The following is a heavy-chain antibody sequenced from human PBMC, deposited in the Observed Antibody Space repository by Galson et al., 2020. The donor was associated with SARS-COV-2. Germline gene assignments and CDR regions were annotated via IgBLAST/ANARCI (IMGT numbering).Heavy chain of an antibody. D-gene: IGHD6-19*01. CDR3: ATGGGTEQWLAQ. V-gene: IGHV3-11*01. Sequence: GESLTISCAASGFTLSNYYMSWVRQAPGKGLEWLSYIRTRASAIYFADSVSYADSVKGRFTISRDDAKNSLYLQMDSLRADDTAVYYCATGGGTEQWLAQWGRGTLVTVSS. J-gene: IGHJ4*02. CDR1: GFTLSNYY. CDR2: IRTRASAI.